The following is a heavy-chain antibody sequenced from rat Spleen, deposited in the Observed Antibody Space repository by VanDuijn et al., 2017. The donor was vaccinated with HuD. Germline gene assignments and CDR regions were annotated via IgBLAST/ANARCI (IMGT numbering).Heavy chain of an antibody. J-gene: IGHJ2*01. CDR1: GFSLTSYN. Sequence: QVQLKESGPGLVQPSQTLSLTCTVAGFSLTSYNVHWVRQPPGKGLEWMGVIWTGGSTDYNSALKSRMSISRDTSKSQVFLKMNSLQTDDTAIYYCTRAPGDYWGQGVMVTVSS. CDR3: TRAPGDY. CDR2: IWTGGST. V-gene: IGHV2-30*01.